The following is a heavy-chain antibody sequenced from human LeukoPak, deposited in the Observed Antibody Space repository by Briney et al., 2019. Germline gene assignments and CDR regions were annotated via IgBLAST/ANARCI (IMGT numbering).Heavy chain of an antibody. J-gene: IGHJ6*03. CDR3: ARSLLGYCTNGVCYRRTYYYYYYMDV. CDR2: IYYSGST. CDR1: GGSIGSSSYY. D-gene: IGHD2-8*01. Sequence: SETLSLTCTVSGGSIGSSSYYWGWIRQPPGKGLEWIGSIYYSGSTYYNPSLKSRVTISVDTSKNQFSLKLSSVTAADTAVYYCARSLLGYCTNGVCYRRTYYYYYYMDVWGKGTTVTVSS. V-gene: IGHV4-39*07.